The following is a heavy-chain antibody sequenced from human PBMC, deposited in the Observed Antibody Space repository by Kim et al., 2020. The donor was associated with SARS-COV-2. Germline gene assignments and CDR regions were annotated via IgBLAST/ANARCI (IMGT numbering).Heavy chain of an antibody. CDR3: ASEPLPGIAAAGHHYFDY. J-gene: IGHJ4*02. V-gene: IGHV4-34*01. Sequence: TSRVTISVDPSKNQFSLKLSSVTAADTAVYYCASEPLPGIAAAGHHYFDYWGQGTLVTVSS. D-gene: IGHD6-13*01.